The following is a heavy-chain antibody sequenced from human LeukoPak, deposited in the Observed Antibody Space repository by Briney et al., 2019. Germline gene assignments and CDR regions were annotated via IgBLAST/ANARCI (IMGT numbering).Heavy chain of an antibody. D-gene: IGHD6-19*01. CDR1: GGTFSSYA. CDR2: IIPILGIA. V-gene: IGHV1-69*04. Sequence: GASVKVSCKASGGTFSSYAISWVRQAPGQGLEWMGRIIPILGIANYAQKFQGRVTITADKSTSTAYMELSSLSSEDTAVYYCARDNFRRSSGWYWQYWGQGTLVTVSS. CDR3: ARDNFRRSSGWYWQY. J-gene: IGHJ4*02.